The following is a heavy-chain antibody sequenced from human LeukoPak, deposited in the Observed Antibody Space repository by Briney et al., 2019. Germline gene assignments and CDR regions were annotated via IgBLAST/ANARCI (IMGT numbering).Heavy chain of an antibody. CDR1: GYIFTSYG. V-gene: IGHV1-18*01. Sequence: GASVKVSCKASGYIFTSYGISWVRQAPGQGLEWMGWISAYNGNTTNAHNLQDRVTMTTDTSTSTACMELRSLRSDDTAVYYCARDSASPGLGYGMDVWGQGTTVTVSS. D-gene: IGHD3-10*01. CDR2: ISAYNGNT. CDR3: ARDSASPGLGYGMDV. J-gene: IGHJ6*02.